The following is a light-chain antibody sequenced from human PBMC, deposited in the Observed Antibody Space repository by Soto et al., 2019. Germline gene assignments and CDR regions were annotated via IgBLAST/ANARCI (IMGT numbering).Light chain of an antibody. CDR2: AAS. Sequence: EIVMTQSPGTLSLSPGERATLSCRASQPINNNFLGWYQQKPGQPPRLLIFAASRRATGIPDRFSGSGSGTDFTLPISILEPGDFGVYYCQQYGSSPPYTFGQGTKLDIK. CDR3: QQYGSSPPYT. J-gene: IGKJ2*01. CDR1: QPINNNF. V-gene: IGKV3-20*01.